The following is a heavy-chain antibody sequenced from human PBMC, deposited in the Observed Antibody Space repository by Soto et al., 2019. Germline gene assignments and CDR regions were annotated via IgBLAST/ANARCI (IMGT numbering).Heavy chain of an antibody. Sequence: SETLSLTCTVSGGSISSYYWSWIRQPPGKGLEWIGYIYYSGSTNYNPPLRSRVTISVDTSKNQFSLKLSSVTAADTAVYYCARRVGLRYYYYYYGMDVWGQGTTVTVSS. CDR2: IYYSGST. CDR3: ARRVGLRYYYYYYGMDV. D-gene: IGHD2-21*01. J-gene: IGHJ6*02. CDR1: GGSISSYY. V-gene: IGHV4-59*01.